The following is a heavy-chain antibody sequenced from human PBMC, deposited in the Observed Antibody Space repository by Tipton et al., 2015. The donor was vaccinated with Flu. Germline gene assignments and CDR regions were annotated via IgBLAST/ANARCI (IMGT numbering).Heavy chain of an antibody. CDR3: ARDDTITIFGVVTKKRGYYYYGMDV. CDR2: ISYDGSNK. J-gene: IGHJ6*02. CDR1: GFTFSSYA. Sequence: LRLSCAASGFTFSSYAMHWVRQAPGRGLEWVAVISYDGSNKYYADSVKGRFTISRDNSKNTLYLQMNSLRAEDTAVYYCARDDTITIFGVVTKKRGYYYYGMDVWGQGTTVTVSS. V-gene: IGHV3-30-3*01. D-gene: IGHD3-3*01.